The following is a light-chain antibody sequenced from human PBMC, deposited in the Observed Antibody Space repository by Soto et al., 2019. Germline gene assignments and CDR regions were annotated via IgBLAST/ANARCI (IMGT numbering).Light chain of an antibody. Sequence: QSALTQPGSVSGSPVLTDAISCTGNSSDVGGYNYVSWYQQHPGKAPKLMLYDVSKRPLGVPDRFSGSKSDNTASLTISGLQAEDEADYYCCSYAGNLYVFGTGTKVTV. CDR1: SSDVGGYNY. J-gene: IGLJ1*01. V-gene: IGLV2-11*01. CDR3: CSYAGNLYV. CDR2: DVS.